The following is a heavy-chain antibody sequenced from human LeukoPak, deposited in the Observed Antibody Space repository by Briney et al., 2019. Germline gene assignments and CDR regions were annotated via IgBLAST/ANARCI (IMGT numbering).Heavy chain of an antibody. J-gene: IGHJ4*02. Sequence: PSETLSLTCTVFGDSLSGYYWTWIRQPPGKGLEWIAYIFYSGATNYNPSLKSRTIISVDTPKNQFSLKLTSLTAADTAVYYCARLRGNYFPDYWGQGALVTVSS. D-gene: IGHD4-11*01. V-gene: IGHV4-59*01. CDR3: ARLRGNYFPDY. CDR2: IFYSGAT. CDR1: GDSLSGYY.